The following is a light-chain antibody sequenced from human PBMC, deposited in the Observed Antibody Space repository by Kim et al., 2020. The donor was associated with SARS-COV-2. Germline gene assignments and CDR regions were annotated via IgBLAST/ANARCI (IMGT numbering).Light chain of an antibody. CDR2: EDD. Sequence: TVTITRTLSIGGIDDNYVQGYQQRPGSVPTSVIYEDDHRPSGVSGRFSGSIDNSSNSASLTISRLKAEDEADYYCQSYNRSNVVFGGGTQLTVL. CDR3: QSYNRSNVV. J-gene: IGLJ2*01. CDR1: IGGIDDNY. V-gene: IGLV6-57*03.